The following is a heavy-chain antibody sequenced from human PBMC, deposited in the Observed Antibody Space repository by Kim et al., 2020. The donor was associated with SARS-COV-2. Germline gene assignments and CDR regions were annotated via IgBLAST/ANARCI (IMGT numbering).Heavy chain of an antibody. Sequence: SLTGEVTMSVDTSKNQFSLKLSSVTAADTAVYYCARKRNLYGSGSYFDYWGQGTLVAVSS. CDR3: ARKRNLYGSGSYFDY. D-gene: IGHD3-10*01. J-gene: IGHJ4*02. V-gene: IGHV4-28*01.